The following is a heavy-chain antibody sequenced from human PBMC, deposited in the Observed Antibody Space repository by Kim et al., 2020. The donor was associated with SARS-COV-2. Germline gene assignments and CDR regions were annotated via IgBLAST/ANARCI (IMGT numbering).Heavy chain of an antibody. V-gene: IGHV3-15*01. D-gene: IGHD6-19*01. CDR2: IKSKTDGGTT. J-gene: IGHJ3*02. CDR3: TTEYSSGWGDPDAFDI. Sequence: GGSLRLSCAASGFTFSNAWMSWVRQAPGKGLEWVGRIKSKTDGGTTDYAAPVKGRFTISRDDSKNTLYLQMNSLKTEDTAVYYCTTEYSSGWGDPDAFDIWGQGTMVTVSS. CDR1: GFTFSNAW.